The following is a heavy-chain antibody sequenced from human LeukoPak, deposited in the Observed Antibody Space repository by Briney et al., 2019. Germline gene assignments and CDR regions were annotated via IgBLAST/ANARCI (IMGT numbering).Heavy chain of an antibody. CDR1: GFTFSSYG. Sequence: PGGSLRLSCAASGFTFSSYGMHWVRQAPGKGLEWVAFIRYDGSNKYYADSVKGRFTISRDNSKNTLYLQMNSLRAEDTAVYYYEKGLRNYYYYYYIDVWGTGTTVTVSS. D-gene: IGHD5-18*01. J-gene: IGHJ6*03. CDR2: IRYDGSNK. V-gene: IGHV3-30*02. CDR3: EKGLRNYYYYYYIDV.